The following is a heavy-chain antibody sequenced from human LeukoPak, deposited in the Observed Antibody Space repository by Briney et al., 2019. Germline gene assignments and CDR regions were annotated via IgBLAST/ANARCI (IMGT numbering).Heavy chain of an antibody. CDR3: AESAYYVAAADAY. CDR1: GFTFSSYA. D-gene: IGHD3-3*01. Sequence: GGSLRLSCAASGFTFSSYAMSWVRQAPGKGLEWISDISGSGTNTYYADSVKGRFTISRDYSSNTLYLQMNSLRAEDTALYYCAESAYYVAAADAYWGQGILVPVSS. J-gene: IGHJ4*02. CDR2: ISGSGTNT. V-gene: IGHV3-23*01.